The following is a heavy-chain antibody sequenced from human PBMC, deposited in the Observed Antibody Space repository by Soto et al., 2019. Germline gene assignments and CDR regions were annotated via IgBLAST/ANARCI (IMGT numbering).Heavy chain of an antibody. CDR3: ARLGATAPSNYYFDY. J-gene: IGHJ4*02. CDR2: ISAYNGNT. CDR1: GYTFTSYG. Sequence: ASVKVSCKASGYTFTSYGISWVRQAPGQGLEWMGWISAYNGNTNYAQKLQGRVTMTTDTSTSTACMELRSLRSDDTAVYYGARLGATAPSNYYFDYWGQGTLVTVSS. V-gene: IGHV1-18*01. D-gene: IGHD1-7*01.